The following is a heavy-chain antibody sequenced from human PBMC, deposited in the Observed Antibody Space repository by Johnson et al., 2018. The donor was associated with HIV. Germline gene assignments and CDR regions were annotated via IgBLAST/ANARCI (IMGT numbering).Heavy chain of an antibody. V-gene: IGHV3-66*04. CDR2: IYSGGDT. CDR3: ARQPWDASDI. CDR1: GFTFSSYA. J-gene: IGHJ3*02. Sequence: VQLVESGGGLVQPGGSLRLSCAASGFTFSSYAMSWVRQAPGKGLEWVSVIYSGGDTFYADSVKGRFSVSRDNSKNTVYLQMHSLRAEDTAVYYCARQPWDASDIWGQGTTVTVSS.